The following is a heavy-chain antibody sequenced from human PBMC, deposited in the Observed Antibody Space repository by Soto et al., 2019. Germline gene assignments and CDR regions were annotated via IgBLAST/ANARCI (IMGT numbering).Heavy chain of an antibody. CDR3: AHRPRTGSGYFYFED. CDR1: GFSISTSGEA. J-gene: IGHJ4*02. V-gene: IGHV2-5*01. CDR2: IYWNGDK. D-gene: IGHD5-12*01. Sequence: QITLKESGPALVKSTQTLTLTCSLSGFSISTSGEAVGWIRQPPGKALEWLALIYWNGDKRYSPSLESRLTITKDTSKYQVVLLMTNLDPADTATYYCAHRPRTGSGYFYFEDWGQGSLVSVS.